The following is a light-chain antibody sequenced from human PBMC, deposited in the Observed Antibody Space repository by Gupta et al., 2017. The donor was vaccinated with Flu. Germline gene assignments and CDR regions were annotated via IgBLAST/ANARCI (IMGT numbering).Light chain of an antibody. CDR1: SSNIGYNY. CDR3: AAWDDSLGVLV. Sequence: SSSNIGYNYGYWYQHFPGTAPKLLIYRTNQRRSWVPYRFSASKSGTSASLAISALRSDDEEDYFCAAWDDSLGVLVFGGGTHLTVL. V-gene: IGLV1-47*01. CDR2: RTN. J-gene: IGLJ7*01.